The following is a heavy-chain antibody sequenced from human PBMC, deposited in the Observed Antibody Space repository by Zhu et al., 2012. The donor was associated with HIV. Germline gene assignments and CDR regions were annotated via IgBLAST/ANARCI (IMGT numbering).Heavy chain of an antibody. CDR2: IYHSGST. V-gene: IGHV4-38-2*01. CDR3: ARQGELYYYDSSGYLD. CDR1: GYSISSGYY. J-gene: IGHJ4*02. Sequence: QVQLQESGPGLVKPSETLSLTCAVSGYSISSGYYWGWIRQPPGKGLEWIGSIYHSGSTYYNPSLKSRVTISVDTSKNQFSLKLSSVTAADTAVYYCARQGELYYYDSSGYLDWGQGTLVTVSS. D-gene: IGHD3-22*01.